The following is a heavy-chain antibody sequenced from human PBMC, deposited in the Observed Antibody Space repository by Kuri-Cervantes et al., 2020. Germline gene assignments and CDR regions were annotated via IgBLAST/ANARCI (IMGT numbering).Heavy chain of an antibody. CDR1: GYTFTSYG. CDR3: ARDRYDILTGPPYYYYYGMDV. CDR2: ISAYNGNT. D-gene: IGHD3-9*01. V-gene: IGHV1-18*01. Sequence: ASVKVSCKASGYTFTSYGISWVRQAPGQGLEWMGWISAYNGNTNYAQKLQGRVTMTTDTSTSTAYMELRSLRSDDTAVYYCARDRYDILTGPPYYYYYGMDVWGQGTMVTVSS. J-gene: IGHJ6*02.